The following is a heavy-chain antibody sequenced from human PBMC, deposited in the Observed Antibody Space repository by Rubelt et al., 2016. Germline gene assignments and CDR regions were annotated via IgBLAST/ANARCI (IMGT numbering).Heavy chain of an antibody. V-gene: IGHV3-21*01. CDR1: GFTFSNAW. CDR3: AREEGSGWYYYFDY. D-gene: IGHD6-13*01. CDR2: ITGSGSYI. J-gene: IGHJ4*02. Sequence: EVQLVESGGALVKPGGSLRLSCAASGFTFSNAWMNWVRQAPGKGLEWVSSITGSGSYIYYADSLNGRFIISRDNAKNPLYLQMNSLRVEATAVYYCAREEGSGWYYYFDYWSQGTLVTVSS.